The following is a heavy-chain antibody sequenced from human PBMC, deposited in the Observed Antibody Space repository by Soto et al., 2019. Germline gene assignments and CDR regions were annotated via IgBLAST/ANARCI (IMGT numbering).Heavy chain of an antibody. V-gene: IGHV3-23*01. D-gene: IGHD1-26*01. J-gene: IGHJ4*02. CDR2: ITFRGDYT. CDR1: GFTFSSYA. Sequence: EVQLLESGGGVVSPGGSLRLSCAASGFTFSSYAMSWVRQAPGKGLEWLAGITFRGDYTYYADSVKGRFSLSRDNSRNRLDLQMNNLKGEDTALYYCAKLGTMGVFDNWGQGTLLTVSS. CDR3: AKLGTMGVFDN.